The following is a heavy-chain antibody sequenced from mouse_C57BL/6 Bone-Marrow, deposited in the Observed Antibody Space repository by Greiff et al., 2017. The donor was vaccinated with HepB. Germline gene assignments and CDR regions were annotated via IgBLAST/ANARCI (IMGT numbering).Heavy chain of an antibody. V-gene: IGHV5-4*01. CDR3: ARDTIVTAFAY. J-gene: IGHJ3*01. D-gene: IGHD2-5*01. CDR1: GFTFSSYA. Sequence: EVKLMESGGGLVKPGGSLKLSCAASGFTFSSYAMSWVRQTPEKRLEWVATISDGGSYTYYPDNVKGRFTISRDNAKNNRYLQMSHLKSEDTAMYYCARDTIVTAFAYWGQGTLVTVSA. CDR2: ISDGGSYT.